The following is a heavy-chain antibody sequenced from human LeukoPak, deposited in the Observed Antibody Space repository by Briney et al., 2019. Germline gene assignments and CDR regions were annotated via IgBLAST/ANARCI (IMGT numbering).Heavy chain of an antibody. CDR2: ISGSGSTK. CDR3: AKGAIAVAGTTAHFFFDY. Sequence: PEGSLRLSCAASGFTFSDSYMSWIRQAPGKGLEWVSYISGSGSTKNYADSVKGRFTISRDNAKNSLCLQMNSLRAEDTALYYCAKGAIAVAGTTAHFFFDYWGQGTLVTVSS. J-gene: IGHJ4*02. D-gene: IGHD6-19*01. CDR1: GFTFSDSY. V-gene: IGHV3-11*01.